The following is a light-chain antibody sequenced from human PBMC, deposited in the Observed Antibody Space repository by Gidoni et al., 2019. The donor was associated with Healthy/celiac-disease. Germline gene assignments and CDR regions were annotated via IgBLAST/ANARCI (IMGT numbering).Light chain of an antibody. CDR1: QSVSSNY. J-gene: IGKJ1*01. V-gene: IGKV3-20*01. CDR2: GAS. Sequence: EIVLTMSPGTLSLSPGESATLSCRASQSVSSNYLAWYQQKPGQAPRLLIYGASSRATGIPDRFSGSGSGTDFTLTISRLEPEDIAAYYCQQYGSSPGTFGQGTKVEIK. CDR3: QQYGSSPGT.